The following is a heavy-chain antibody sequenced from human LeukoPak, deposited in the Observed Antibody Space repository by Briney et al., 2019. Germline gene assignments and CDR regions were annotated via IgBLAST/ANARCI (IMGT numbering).Heavy chain of an antibody. J-gene: IGHJ4*02. CDR3: ARDPFPSYYYDSSGYFDY. V-gene: IGHV4-59*12. D-gene: IGHD3-22*01. CDR2: IYYSGST. CDR1: GGSISSYY. Sequence: SETLSLTCTVSGGSISSYYWSWIRQPPGKGLEWIAYIYYSGSTNYNPSLKSRVTISVDTSKNQFSLKLSSVTAADTAVYYCARDPFPSYYYDSSGYFDYWGQGTLVTVSS.